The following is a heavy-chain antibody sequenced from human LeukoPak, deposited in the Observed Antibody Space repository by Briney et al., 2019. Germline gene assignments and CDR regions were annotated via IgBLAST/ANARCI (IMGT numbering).Heavy chain of an antibody. Sequence: GGSLRLSCAASGFTLSRYWTHWARQAPGKGRVWVSRINSDGSSTTYAHPEKGRLTIARDNAKNTLYLEMNRLRPEDTAVYYCASDVDYHVTSECFDYWGQGTLVTVSS. CDR2: INSDGSST. CDR3: ASDVDYHVTSECFDY. V-gene: IGHV3-74*03. J-gene: IGHJ4*02. CDR1: GFTLSRYW. D-gene: IGHD3-22*01.